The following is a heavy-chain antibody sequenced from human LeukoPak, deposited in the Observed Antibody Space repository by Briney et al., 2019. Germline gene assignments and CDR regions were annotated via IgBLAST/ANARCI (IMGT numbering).Heavy chain of an antibody. J-gene: IGHJ6*02. Sequence: GGSLRLSCAASGFTFDDYAMHWVRQAPGKGLEWVSGISWNSGSIGYADSVKGRFTISRDNAKNSLYLQMNSLRAEDTAVYYCARDQSSSWSNGMDVWGQGTTVTVSS. V-gene: IGHV3-9*01. D-gene: IGHD6-13*01. CDR1: GFTFDDYA. CDR3: ARDQSSSWSNGMDV. CDR2: ISWNSGSI.